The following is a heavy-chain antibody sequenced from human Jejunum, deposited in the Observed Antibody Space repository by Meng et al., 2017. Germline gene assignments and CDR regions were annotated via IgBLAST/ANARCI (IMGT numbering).Heavy chain of an antibody. V-gene: IGHV3-23*01. J-gene: IGHJ4*02. D-gene: IGHD1-26*01. CDR1: GFTFSTYA. CDR3: ARRGPCCDGTTCYYYFAY. Sequence: GGSLRLSCAGSGFTFSTYAMSWVRQAPGKGLEWVSGMSGSGESTHYADSVKGRFTISRDNSKNTLYLQMNSLRAEDTAVYFCARRGPCCDGTTCYYYFAYWGQGTLVTVSS. CDR2: MSGSGEST.